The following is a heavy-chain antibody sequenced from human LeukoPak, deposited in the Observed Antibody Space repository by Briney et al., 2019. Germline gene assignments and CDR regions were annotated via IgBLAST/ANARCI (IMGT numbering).Heavy chain of an antibody. CDR3: AKDLDIVATITGN. CDR2: IRYDGSSK. J-gene: IGHJ4*02. CDR1: GLTFSSYG. D-gene: IGHD5-12*01. Sequence: QTGGSLRLSCAASGLTFSSYGMNWVRQAPGKGLEWVIFIRYDGSSKYYADSVKGRFTISRDHSKNTLYLQMNSLRAEDTAVYYCAKDLDIVATITGNWGQGTLVTVSS. V-gene: IGHV3-30*02.